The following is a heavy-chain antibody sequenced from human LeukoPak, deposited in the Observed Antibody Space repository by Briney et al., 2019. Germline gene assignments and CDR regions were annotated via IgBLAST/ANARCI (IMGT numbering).Heavy chain of an antibody. CDR3: ARFGGFGELPKPFDY. D-gene: IGHD3-10*01. Sequence: PSETLSLTCAVYGGSFSGYYWSWIRQPPGKGLEWIGEINHSGSTNYNPSLKSRVTISVDTSKNQFSLKLSSVTAADTAVYYCARFGGFGELPKPFDYWGQGTLVTVSS. J-gene: IGHJ4*02. V-gene: IGHV4-34*01. CDR1: GGSFSGYY. CDR2: INHSGST.